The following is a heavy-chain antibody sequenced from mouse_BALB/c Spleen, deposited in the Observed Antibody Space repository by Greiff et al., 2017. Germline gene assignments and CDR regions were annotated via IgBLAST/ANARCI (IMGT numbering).Heavy chain of an antibody. CDR3: ARREVTGFDY. CDR2: IYPGNVNT. CDR1: GYTFTSYY. Sequence: QVQLQQSGPELVKPGASVRISCKASGYTFTSYYIHWVKQRPGQGLEWIGWIYPGNVNTKYNEKFKGKATLTADKSSSTAYMQLSSLTSEDSAVYFCARREVTGFDYWGQGTTLTVSS. V-gene: IGHV1S56*01. J-gene: IGHJ2*01. D-gene: IGHD4-1*01.